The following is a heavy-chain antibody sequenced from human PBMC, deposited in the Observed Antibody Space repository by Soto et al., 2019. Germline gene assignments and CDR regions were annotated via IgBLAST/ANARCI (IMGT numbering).Heavy chain of an antibody. J-gene: IGHJ4*02. CDR3: AKDLGRNNWGG. V-gene: IGHV3-74*01. CDR1: GFTFSSYW. D-gene: IGHD1-1*01. CDR2: INSDGSTT. Sequence: EVQLVESGGGLVQPGGSLCLSSAASGFTFSSYWMHWVRQAPGKGLVWVSRINSDGSTTNYADSVNGRFTISRDNAKNTLYLLMNSLRAEDTAVYYCAKDLGRNNWGGWGQGTLVTVSS.